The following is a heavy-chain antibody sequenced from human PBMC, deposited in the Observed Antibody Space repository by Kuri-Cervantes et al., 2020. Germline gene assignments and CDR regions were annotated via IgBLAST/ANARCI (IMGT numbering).Heavy chain of an antibody. D-gene: IGHD2-15*01. CDR3: ARAKTGGYCSGGSCYLNWFDP. J-gene: IGHJ5*02. Sequence: ESLKISCAVYGGSFSGYYWSWIRQPPGKGLEWIGEINHSGSTNYNPSLKSRVTISVDTSKNQFSLKLTSVTAADTAVYYCARAKTGGYCSGGSCYLNWFDPWGQGTLVTVSS. CDR1: GGSFSGYY. V-gene: IGHV4-34*01. CDR2: INHSGST.